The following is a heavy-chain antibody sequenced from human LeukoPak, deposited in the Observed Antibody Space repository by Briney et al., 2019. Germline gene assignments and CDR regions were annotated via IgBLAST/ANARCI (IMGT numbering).Heavy chain of an antibody. D-gene: IGHD2-21*01. Sequence: ASVKVSCKTSGYSFTHYYMHWVRQAPGQGLEWMGWINPSSGGTSSAQKFQGRVTMTRDTSITTVYMEVRWLTSDDTAVYYCARADRLHGGPYLIGPWGQGTLVTVSS. CDR2: INPSSGGT. CDR3: ARADRLHGGPYLIGP. V-gene: IGHV1-2*02. J-gene: IGHJ5*02. CDR1: GYSFTHYY.